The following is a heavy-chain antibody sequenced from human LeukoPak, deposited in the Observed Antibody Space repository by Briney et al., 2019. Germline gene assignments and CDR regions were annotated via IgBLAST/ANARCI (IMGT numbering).Heavy chain of an antibody. CDR1: GGSISSYY. CDR2: IYYSGST. J-gene: IGHJ4*02. V-gene: IGHV4-59*01. CDR3: AREGYSGYDYVLSFDY. D-gene: IGHD5-12*01. Sequence: SETLSLTCTVSGGSISSYYWSWIRQPPGKGLEWIGYIYYSGSTNYNPSLKSRVTISVDTSKNQFSLKLSSVTAADTAVYYCAREGYSGYDYVLSFDYWGQGTLVTVSS.